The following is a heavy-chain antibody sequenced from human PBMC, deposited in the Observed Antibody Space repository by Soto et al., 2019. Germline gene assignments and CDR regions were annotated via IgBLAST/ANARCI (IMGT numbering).Heavy chain of an antibody. D-gene: IGHD5-18*01. CDR2: IYYSGST. V-gene: IGHV4-39*01. Sequence: QLQLQESGPGLVKPSETLSLTCTVSGGSISSSSYFWGWIRQPPGKGMEWIGSIYYSGSTYYNPYLKSRVTISVDTAKSPFSLKLSSVTAADTAVYYGARHPGYGLYYCDYWGQGTLVTVSS. CDR1: GGSISSSSYF. CDR3: ARHPGYGLYYCDY. J-gene: IGHJ4*02.